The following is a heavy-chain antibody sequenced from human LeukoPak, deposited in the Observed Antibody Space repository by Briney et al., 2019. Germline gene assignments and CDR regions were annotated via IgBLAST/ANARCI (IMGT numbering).Heavy chain of an antibody. J-gene: IGHJ4*02. D-gene: IGHD3-22*01. V-gene: IGHV3-49*04. Sequence: GGSLRLSCTASGFKSDDFALTWVRQAPGKGLEWIGFIRSKSFGGTTHYAASVQGRFTISRDASKTVVYLDMNSLKFEDTAPYYCCSQDYYDDASTEYWGQGTLVTVSS. CDR1: GFKSDDFA. CDR2: IRSKSFGGTT. CDR3: CSQDYYDDASTEY.